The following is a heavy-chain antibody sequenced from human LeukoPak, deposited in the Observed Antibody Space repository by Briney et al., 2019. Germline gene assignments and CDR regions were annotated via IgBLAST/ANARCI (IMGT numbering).Heavy chain of an antibody. CDR3: ASNSFDYYGSGSYSVDY. CDR2: IDYSGDT. J-gene: IGHJ4*02. Sequence: PSETLSLTCTVSGGSISSSSYYWSWIRQPPGKGLEWIGYIDYSGDTNYNPSLKSRVTISVDTSKNQFSLKLSSVTAADTAVYYCASNSFDYYGSGSYSVDYWGQGTLVTVSS. CDR1: GGSISSSSYY. V-gene: IGHV4-61*05. D-gene: IGHD3-10*01.